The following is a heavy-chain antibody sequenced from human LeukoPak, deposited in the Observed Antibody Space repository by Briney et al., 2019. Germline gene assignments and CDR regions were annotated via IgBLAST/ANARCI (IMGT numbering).Heavy chain of an antibody. CDR2: IYYSGST. V-gene: IGHV4-39*01. CDR1: GGSISSSSYY. J-gene: IGHJ6*03. CDR3: ARQASLALPDYYYYYYMDV. Sequence: SETLSLTCTVSGGSISSSSYYWGWIRQPPGKGLGWIGSIYYSGSTYYNPSLKSRVTISVDTSKNQFSLKLSSVTAADTAVYYCARQASLALPDYYYYYYMDVWGKGTTVTISS.